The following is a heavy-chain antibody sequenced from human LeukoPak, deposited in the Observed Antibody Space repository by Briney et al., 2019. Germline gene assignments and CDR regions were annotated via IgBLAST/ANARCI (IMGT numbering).Heavy chain of an antibody. D-gene: IGHD1-20*01. CDR2: IIPILGIA. J-gene: IGHJ4*02. CDR1: GGSFSSYA. V-gene: IGHV1-69*04. CDR3: ATTLGWRVYNWNERARFDH. Sequence: AVTVSYKASGGSFSSYAISWVRQAPGQGLEWMGRIIPILGIANYAQKFQGRVTITADKSTSTAYMELSSLRSEDTAVYYCATTLGWRVYNWNERARFDHWGQGTLVTVSS.